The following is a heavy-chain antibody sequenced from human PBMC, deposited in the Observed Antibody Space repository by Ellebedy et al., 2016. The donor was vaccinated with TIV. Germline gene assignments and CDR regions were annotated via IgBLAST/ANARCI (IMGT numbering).Heavy chain of an antibody. CDR2: ISWNSGSI. V-gene: IGHV3-9*01. CDR3: ARSRGGHSSPERDYYYYAMDV. J-gene: IGHJ6*02. CDR1: GFTFDDYA. D-gene: IGHD4-23*01. Sequence: SLKISCAASGFTFDDYAMHWVRQAAGKGLEWVSGISWNSGSIGYADSVKGRFTISKDNAKNSLFLQMGSLRDDYTAVYYCARSRGGHSSPERDYYYYAMDVWGLGTTVTVSS.